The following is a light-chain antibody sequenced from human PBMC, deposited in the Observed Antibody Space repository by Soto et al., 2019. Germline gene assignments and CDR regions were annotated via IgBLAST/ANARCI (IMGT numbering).Light chain of an antibody. CDR3: RQYATPPFT. Sequence: EIVLTQSPGTLALSPGERATLSCRASQSVNSNYLAWFQQIPGQPPRLLIYGASSRATGIPDRFSGSGSGKAFTLTISKLEPEDFAVYYCRQYATPPFTFGPGTKVDIK. CDR1: QSVNSNY. CDR2: GAS. V-gene: IGKV3-20*01. J-gene: IGKJ3*01.